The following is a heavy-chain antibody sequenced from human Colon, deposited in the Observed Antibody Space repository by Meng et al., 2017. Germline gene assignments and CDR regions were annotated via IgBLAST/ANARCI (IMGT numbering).Heavy chain of an antibody. Sequence: GPLRPPCALPGGSITRGNWWSSVRQSPGNGREWSGEISRDGNTHYNPSLKSGVTISLDKSKNQFSLKLDSGTAADTAVYYCGSSTLLRTATRPSDDYWGQGALVTVSS. J-gene: IGHJ4*02. CDR3: GSSTLLRTATRPSDDY. CDR1: GGSITRGNW. D-gene: IGHD4-11*01. V-gene: IGHV4-4*02. CDR2: ISRDGNT.